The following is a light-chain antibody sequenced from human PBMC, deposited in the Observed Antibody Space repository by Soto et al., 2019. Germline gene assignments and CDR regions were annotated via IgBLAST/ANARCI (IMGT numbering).Light chain of an antibody. CDR1: SSDVGGYNY. V-gene: IGLV2-11*01. CDR2: DVR. Sequence: QSALTQPRSVSGSPGQSVTISCTGTSSDVGGYNYVSWYQQHPGRAPKLMIYDVRKWPSGVPDRFSGSKSGNTASLTISGLQAEDEADYYCCSYAGSYPYVFGTGTKLTVL. J-gene: IGLJ1*01. CDR3: CSYAGSYPYV.